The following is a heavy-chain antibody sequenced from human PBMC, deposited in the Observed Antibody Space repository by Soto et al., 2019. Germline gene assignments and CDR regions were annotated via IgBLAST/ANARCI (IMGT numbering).Heavy chain of an antibody. D-gene: IGHD6-25*01. Sequence: GGSLRLSCAASGFTFSRSWMSWVRQTPGKGLEWEANIKEDGSEKYYMDSVKGRFTISRDNAKNSLYLQMNSLRAEDTAVYYCAREMSGYWGQGTLVTVSS. CDR3: AREMSGY. CDR2: IKEDGSEK. V-gene: IGHV3-7*01. CDR1: GFTFSRSW. J-gene: IGHJ4*02.